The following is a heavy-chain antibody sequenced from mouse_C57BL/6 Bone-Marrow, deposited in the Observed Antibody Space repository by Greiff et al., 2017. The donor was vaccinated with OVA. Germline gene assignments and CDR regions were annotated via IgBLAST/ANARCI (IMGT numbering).Heavy chain of an antibody. CDR3: ARGGSRGYFDV. D-gene: IGHD1-1*01. CDR1: GYTFTSYT. J-gene: IGHJ1*03. CDR2: INPSSGYT. Sequence: VKLQQSGAELARPGASVKMSCKASGYTFTSYTMHWVKQRPGQGLEWIGYINPSSGYTKYNQKFKDKATLTADKSSSTAYMQLSSLTSEDSAVYYCARGGSRGYFDVWGTGTTVTVSS. V-gene: IGHV1-4*01.